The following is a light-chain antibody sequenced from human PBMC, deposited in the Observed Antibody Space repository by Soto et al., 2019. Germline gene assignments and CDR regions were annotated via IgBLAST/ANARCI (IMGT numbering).Light chain of an antibody. J-gene: IGLJ2*01. Sequence: QSVLTQPPSVSGAPGQRVTISCTGSSSNIGTNYGVHWYQQFPGTAPKLLIYGNSNRPSGVPDRFSASKSGTSASLAITGLQAEDEADYYCQSYDSSLNGALFGGGTKVTVL. CDR3: QSYDSSLNGAL. CDR2: GNS. CDR1: SSNIGTNYG. V-gene: IGLV1-40*01.